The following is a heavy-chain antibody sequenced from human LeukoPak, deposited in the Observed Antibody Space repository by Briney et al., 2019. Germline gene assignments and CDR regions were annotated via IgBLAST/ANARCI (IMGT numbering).Heavy chain of an antibody. V-gene: IGHV3-30*18. CDR2: ISYDGSKK. CDR3: AKETIYGAGSYCDY. J-gene: IGHJ4*02. Sequence: GRSLRLSCAASGFTFSNYGMHWVCQAPGKGLEWVAVISYDGSKKYYADSVKGRFTISRDNSKNMLYLQMNSLRAEDTAVYYCAKETIYGAGSYCDYWGQGTLVTVSS. CDR1: GFTFSNYG. D-gene: IGHD3-10*01.